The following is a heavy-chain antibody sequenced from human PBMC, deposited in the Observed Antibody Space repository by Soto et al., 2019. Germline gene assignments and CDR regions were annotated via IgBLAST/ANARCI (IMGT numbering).Heavy chain of an antibody. CDR1: GFTFSNYG. CDR2: ISFDGTNK. Sequence: QVQLVESGGGVVQPGRSLRLSCAASGFTFSNYGMHWVRQAPGKGLEWVAVISFDGTNKYYADSVKGRFTISRDNSKNTVYLQMNSLRAEDTAVYHCAKVSLIGSSWPFDYWGQGALVTVSS. D-gene: IGHD6-13*01. J-gene: IGHJ4*02. V-gene: IGHV3-30*18. CDR3: AKVSLIGSSWPFDY.